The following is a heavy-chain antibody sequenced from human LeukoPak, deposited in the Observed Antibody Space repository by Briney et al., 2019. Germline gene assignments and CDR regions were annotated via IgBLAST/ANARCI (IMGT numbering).Heavy chain of an antibody. V-gene: IGHV4-59*01. D-gene: IGHD1-26*01. CDR2: IYYSGST. J-gene: IGHJ2*01. Sequence: SETLSLTCTVSGGSISSYYWSWIRQPPGKGLEWIGYIYYSGSTNYNPSLKSRVTIPVDTSKNQFSLKLSSVTAADTAVYYCARGLDSGSYYLLYWYFDLWGRGTLVTVSS. CDR1: GGSISSYY. CDR3: ARGLDSGSYYLLYWYFDL.